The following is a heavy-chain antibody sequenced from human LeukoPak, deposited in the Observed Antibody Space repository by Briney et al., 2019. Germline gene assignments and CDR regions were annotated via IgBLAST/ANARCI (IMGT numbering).Heavy chain of an antibody. Sequence: GGSLRLSCAASGFTFSSYEMNWVRQAPGKGLEWVSYISSSGSTIYYADSVKGRFTISRDNSKNSLYLQMNSLRAEDTAVYYCAKAGSIRFDYWGQGSLVTVSS. CDR2: ISSSGSTI. CDR3: AKAGSIRFDY. J-gene: IGHJ4*02. V-gene: IGHV3-48*03. CDR1: GFTFSSYE. D-gene: IGHD1-26*01.